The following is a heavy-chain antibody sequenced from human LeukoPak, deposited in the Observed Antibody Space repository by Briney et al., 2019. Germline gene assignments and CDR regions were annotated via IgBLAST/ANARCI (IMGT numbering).Heavy chain of an antibody. V-gene: IGHV3-74*01. J-gene: IGHJ6*02. Sequence: GGSLRLSCAASGFTFSSYWMHWVRQPPGEGLVWVSRISADGSSATYADSVKGGFTISRDNAKNTLYLQMNSLRVEDTAVYYCAVYRVAHYGMDVWGQGTTVTVSS. D-gene: IGHD3-3*01. CDR1: GFTFSSYW. CDR2: ISADGSSA. CDR3: AVYRVAHYGMDV.